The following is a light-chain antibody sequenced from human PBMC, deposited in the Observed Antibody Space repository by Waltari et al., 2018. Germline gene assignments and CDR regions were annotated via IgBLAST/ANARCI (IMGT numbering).Light chain of an antibody. J-gene: IGLJ3*02. V-gene: IGLV4-69*01. Sequence: QLVLTQSPSASASLGASVKLTCTLSSGHSTNVVAWLQQQPEKGPRYLMKVNSDGSHSQGDEILDRVSGTSSGAGRYLTISNRQSEDEADYYCQSGGHGTWVFGGGTKLTVL. CDR3: QSGGHGTWV. CDR2: VNSDGSH. CDR1: SGHSTNV.